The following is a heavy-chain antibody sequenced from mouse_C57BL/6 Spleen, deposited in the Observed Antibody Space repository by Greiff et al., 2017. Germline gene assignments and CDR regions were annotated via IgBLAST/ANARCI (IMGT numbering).Heavy chain of an antibody. D-gene: IGHD3-2*02. CDR2: IYPGDGDT. Sequence: VKLVESGPELVKPGASVKISCKASGYAFSSSWMNWVKQRPGKGLEWIGRIYPGDGDTNYNGKFKGKATLTADKSSSTAYMQLSSLTSEDSAVYFCARSPTAQASMDYWGQGTSVTVSS. CDR3: ARSPTAQASMDY. V-gene: IGHV1-82*01. J-gene: IGHJ4*01. CDR1: GYAFSSSW.